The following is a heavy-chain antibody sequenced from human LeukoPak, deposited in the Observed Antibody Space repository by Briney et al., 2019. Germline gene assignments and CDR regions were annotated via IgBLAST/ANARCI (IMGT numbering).Heavy chain of an antibody. J-gene: IGHJ4*02. CDR2: IWHDGSNR. D-gene: IGHD6-19*01. CDR3: ARGAPSGWFRGDY. V-gene: IGHV3-33*01. CDR1: GFTFSTYG. Sequence: PGGSLRLSCAASGFTFSTYGMHWVRQAPGKGLEWVAVIWHDGSNRYYAASVTGRFTISRDNSKNTLYLEMNRLRAEDTAVYYCARGAPSGWFRGDYWGQGTLVTVSS.